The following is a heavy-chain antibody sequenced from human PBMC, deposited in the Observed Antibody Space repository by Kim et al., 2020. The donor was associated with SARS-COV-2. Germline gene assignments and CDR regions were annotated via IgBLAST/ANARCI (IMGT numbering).Heavy chain of an antibody. Sequence: GGSLRLSCAASGFTFGDYAMHWVRQAPGKGLEWVSGISWNSGSIGYADSVKGRFTISRDNAKNSLYLQMNSLRAEDTALYYCAKDKTIAAAGWIDYWGHGTLVTVSS. D-gene: IGHD6-13*01. CDR2: ISWNSGSI. CDR3: AKDKTIAAAGWIDY. J-gene: IGHJ4*01. V-gene: IGHV3-9*01. CDR1: GFTFGDYA.